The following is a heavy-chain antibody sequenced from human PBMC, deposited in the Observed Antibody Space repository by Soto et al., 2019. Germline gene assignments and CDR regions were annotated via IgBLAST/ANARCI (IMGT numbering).Heavy chain of an antibody. J-gene: IGHJ4*02. Sequence: SVKVSCKASGGTFSSYYITWVRQAPGQGLEWMGGISPIFGTPNYAQKFQGRVTITADESTSTAYMELSSLRSEDTAVYYCARDYDNWSFDYWGQGTLVTVPQ. CDR1: GGTFSSYY. CDR3: ARDYDNWSFDY. CDR2: ISPIFGTP. V-gene: IGHV1-69*01. D-gene: IGHD1-20*01.